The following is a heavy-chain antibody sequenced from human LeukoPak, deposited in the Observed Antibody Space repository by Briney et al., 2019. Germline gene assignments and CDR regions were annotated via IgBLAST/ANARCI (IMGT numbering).Heavy chain of an antibody. D-gene: IGHD3-3*01. J-gene: IGHJ3*02. Sequence: GGSLRLSCVGSGFMFSDYYMSWIRQAPGKGLEWVSYISNDSVDKYYVDSVRGRFTISRDNARKSMYLQMSGLRVEDTAVYYCARRDWVSGAVRAFDIWGQGTMVTVSS. CDR3: ARRDWVSGAVRAFDI. V-gene: IGHV3-11*04. CDR2: ISNDSVDK. CDR1: GFMFSDYY.